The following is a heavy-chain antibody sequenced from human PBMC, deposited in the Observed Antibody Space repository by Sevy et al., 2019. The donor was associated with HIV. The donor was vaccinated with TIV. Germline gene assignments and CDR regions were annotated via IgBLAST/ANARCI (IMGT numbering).Heavy chain of an antibody. CDR1: RFTFSTYA. D-gene: IGHD2-21*02. CDR2: ISYDGSNK. J-gene: IGHJ4*02. CDR3: ARGRVTSHYYDY. V-gene: IGHV3-30*04. Sequence: GGSLRLSCAASRFTFSTYAIHWVRQAPGKGLEWVAVISYDGSNKYYADSVKGRFTISRDNSKHTLYLQMNSLRVEDTAVYYCARGRVTSHYYDYWVQGTLVTVSS.